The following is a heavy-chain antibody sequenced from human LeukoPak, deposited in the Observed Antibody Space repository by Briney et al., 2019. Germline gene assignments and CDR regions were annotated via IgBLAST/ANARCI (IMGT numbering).Heavy chain of an antibody. CDR2: ISGYTGNT. CDR3: ARDSKVDYYYTDV. CDR1: GYTFTGYY. D-gene: IGHD2-2*01. J-gene: IGHJ6*03. Sequence: ASVKVSCKASGYTFTGYYMHWVRQAPRQGLEWMGWISGYTGNTKYAQKVQGRVTMTADTSTSTAYMELRSLRSDDTAVYYCARDSKVDYYYTDVWGKGTTVIVS. V-gene: IGHV1-18*04.